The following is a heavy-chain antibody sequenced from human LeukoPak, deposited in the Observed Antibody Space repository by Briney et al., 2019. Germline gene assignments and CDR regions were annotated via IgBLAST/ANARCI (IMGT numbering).Heavy chain of an antibody. CDR3: AKDYSVVGATAPFDS. Sequence: GGSLRLSCAAPGFTFSNYAMSWVRQAPGKGLEWVSTISGSGGSTYYADSVKGRFTISRDNSRNTLYLQVNSLRAEDTAIYYCAKDYSVVGATAPFDSWGQGTLVTVSS. V-gene: IGHV3-23*01. CDR2: ISGSGGST. D-gene: IGHD1-26*01. J-gene: IGHJ4*02. CDR1: GFTFSNYA.